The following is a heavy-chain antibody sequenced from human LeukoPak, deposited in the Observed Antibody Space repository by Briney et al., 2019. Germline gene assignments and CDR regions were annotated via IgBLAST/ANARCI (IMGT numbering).Heavy chain of an antibody. CDR2: IIPRFGTT. J-gene: IGHJ4*02. V-gene: IGHV1-69*06. CDR1: RDTFSNYT. Sequence: ASVKVSCKASRDTFSNYTISWVRQAPGQGFEWMGGIIPRFGTTNYAQKFQGRVTITADKSTSTAYMELSSLRSEDTAVYYCARLYCSGGSCYSSRGIFDYWGQGTLVTVSS. D-gene: IGHD2-15*01. CDR3: ARLYCSGGSCYSSRGIFDY.